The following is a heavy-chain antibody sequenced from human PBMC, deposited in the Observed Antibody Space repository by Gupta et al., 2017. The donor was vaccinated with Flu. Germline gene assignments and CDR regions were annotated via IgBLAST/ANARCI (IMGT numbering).Heavy chain of an antibody. Sequence: SYAMNWVRQAPGKGLEWVSAISGSGGSTYYADSVKGRFTISRDNSKNTLYLQMNSLRAEDTAVYYCAKEPYNPCGWFFDYWGQGTLVTVSS. J-gene: IGHJ4*02. CDR2: ISGSGGST. CDR3: AKEPYNPCGWFFDY. D-gene: IGHD1-20*01. CDR1: SYA. V-gene: IGHV3-23*01.